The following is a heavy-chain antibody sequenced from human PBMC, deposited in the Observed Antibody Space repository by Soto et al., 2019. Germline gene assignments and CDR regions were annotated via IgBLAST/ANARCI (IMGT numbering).Heavy chain of an antibody. V-gene: IGHV4-61*01. D-gene: IGHD1-26*01. Sequence: PSETLSPTCTVSGGSVSSGSYYWSWIRQPPGKGLEWIGYIYYSGSTNYNPPLKSRVTISVDTSKNQFSLKLSSVTAADTAVYYCASGSYSNWFDPWGQGTLVTVSS. CDR1: GGSVSSGSYY. CDR2: IYYSGST. CDR3: ASGSYSNWFDP. J-gene: IGHJ5*02.